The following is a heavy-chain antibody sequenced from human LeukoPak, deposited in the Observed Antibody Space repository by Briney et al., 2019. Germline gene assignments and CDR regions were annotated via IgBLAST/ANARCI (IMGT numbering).Heavy chain of an antibody. CDR2: ISYSGST. CDR1: GGSISSYY. V-gene: IGHV4-59*01. J-gene: IGHJ6*02. Sequence: SETLSLTCTVSGGSISSYYLSWIRQPPGKGLEWIGYISYSGSTNCNPSLESRVTISVDTSKHQFSLKLSSVTAADTAVYYCARFPTTGYSSGWYLKMIASALGYMDVWGQGTTVTVSS. CDR3: ARFPTTGYSSGWYLKMIASALGYMDV. D-gene: IGHD6-19*01.